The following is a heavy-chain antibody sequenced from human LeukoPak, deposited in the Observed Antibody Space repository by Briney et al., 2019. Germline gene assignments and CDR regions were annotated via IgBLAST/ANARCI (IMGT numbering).Heavy chain of an antibody. Sequence: PGGALSLSFGAPGFPFNSYSMNWGRQAPGKGLEGGSSINSSSSYIYYADSVKGRFTISRDNAKNSLYLQMNSLRAEDTAVYYCARDVDVDIVATVPGPGMDVWGQGTTVTVSS. CDR2: INSSSSYI. CDR3: ARDVDVDIVATVPGPGMDV. CDR1: GFPFNSYS. D-gene: IGHD5-12*01. V-gene: IGHV3-21*01. J-gene: IGHJ6*02.